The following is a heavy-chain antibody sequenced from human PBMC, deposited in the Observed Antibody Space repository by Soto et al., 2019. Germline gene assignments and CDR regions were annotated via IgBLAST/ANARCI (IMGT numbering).Heavy chain of an antibody. J-gene: IGHJ5*02. V-gene: IGHV1-18*01. CDR2: LSPYNGNP. Sequence: QVQLVQSGAEVKKPGASVKVSCKASGYTFTSYGISWVRQAPGQGLEWMGWLSPYNGNPTFAQKLQGRVTMTTDTSTRTAYMEMRSLRSEDTAVYYCARDEEDHTFDHWGQGILVTVSS. CDR3: ARDEEDHTFDH. CDR1: GYTFTSYG.